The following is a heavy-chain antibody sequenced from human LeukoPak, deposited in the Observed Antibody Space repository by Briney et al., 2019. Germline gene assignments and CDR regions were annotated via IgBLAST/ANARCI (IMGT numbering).Heavy chain of an antibody. J-gene: IGHJ4*02. CDR3: AKYLPGGAVSGAFDY. V-gene: IGHV3-23*01. CDR2: ISDSGGNT. D-gene: IGHD6-19*01. CDR1: GFTFSTYW. Sequence: GGSLRLSCAASGFTFSTYWMTWVRQAPGKGLEWVSGISDSGGNTYYAASVKGRFTISRDNSKTTLYLQMNSLRGEDTAVYYCAKYLPGGAVSGAFDYWGQGTLVTVSS.